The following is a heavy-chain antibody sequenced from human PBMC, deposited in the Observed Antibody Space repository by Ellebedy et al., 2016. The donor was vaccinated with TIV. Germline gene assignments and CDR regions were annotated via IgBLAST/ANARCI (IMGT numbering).Heavy chain of an antibody. Sequence: MPSETLSLTCTVSGGSISSSTYYRGWIRQPPGKGLEWIGTIYYSGSTCYNPSLKSRVTISLDTSKNHFSLKLSSVTAADTAVYFCARYGPKLPYCSGDCYSPVDYWGQGTLVTVSS. CDR3: ARYGPKLPYCSGDCYSPVDY. D-gene: IGHD2-21*02. CDR2: IYYSGST. CDR1: GGSISSSTYY. V-gene: IGHV4-39*07. J-gene: IGHJ4*02.